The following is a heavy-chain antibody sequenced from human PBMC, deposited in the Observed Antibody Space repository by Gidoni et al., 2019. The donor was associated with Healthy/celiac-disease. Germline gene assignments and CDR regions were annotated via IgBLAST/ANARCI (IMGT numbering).Heavy chain of an antibody. D-gene: IGHD3-22*01. CDR2: ISWDGGST. J-gene: IGHJ4*02. V-gene: IGHV3-43*01. Sequence: EVQLVESGGVVVQPGGSLRLSCAASGFTFDDYTMHWVRQAPGKGLEWVSLISWDGGSTYYADSVKGRFTISRDNSKNSLYLQMNSLRTEDTALYYCAKDSGYYDSSGYSFDYWGQGTLVTVSS. CDR1: GFTFDDYT. CDR3: AKDSGYYDSSGYSFDY.